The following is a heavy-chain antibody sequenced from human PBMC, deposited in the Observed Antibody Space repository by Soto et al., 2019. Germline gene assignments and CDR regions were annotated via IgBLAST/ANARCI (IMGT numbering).Heavy chain of an antibody. V-gene: IGHV3-33*01. CDR3: ARDSTLQYCSSTSCYGYYGMDV. Sequence: GGFLRLSCAASGFTFSSYGMHWVRQAPGKGLEWVAVIWYDGSNKYYADSVKGRFTISRDNSKNTLYLQMNSLRAEDTAVYYCARDSTLQYCSSTSCYGYYGMDVWGQGTTVTVSS. CDR2: IWYDGSNK. D-gene: IGHD2-2*01. J-gene: IGHJ6*02. CDR1: GFTFSSYG.